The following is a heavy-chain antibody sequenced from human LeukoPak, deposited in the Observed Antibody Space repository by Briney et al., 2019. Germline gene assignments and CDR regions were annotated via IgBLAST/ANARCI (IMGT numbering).Heavy chain of an antibody. CDR1: GFSFSPSW. CDR3: TRDSHGGVDY. CDR2: TNGDGTDT. D-gene: IGHD3-10*01. Sequence: GGSLRLSCAASGFSFSPSWMHWVRQAPGMGLEWVSRTNGDGTDTIYADSVKGRFTISRDNAKNTLYLQMNSLRAEDTAVYYCTRDSHGGVDYWGQGALVTVSS. J-gene: IGHJ4*02. V-gene: IGHV3-74*01.